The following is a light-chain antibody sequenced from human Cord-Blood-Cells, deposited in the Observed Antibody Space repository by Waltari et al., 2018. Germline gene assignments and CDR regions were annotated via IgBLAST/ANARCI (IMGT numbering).Light chain of an antibody. CDR3: QQYNNWPPMIT. V-gene: IGKV3-15*01. Sequence: EIVMTQSPATLSVSPGERATLSCRASQSVSSNLAWYQQKPGQAPRLLIYGASTRATGIPARFSGSGSGTEFNLTFSSLQSEDFAVYYCQQYNNWPPMITFGQGTRLEIK. J-gene: IGKJ5*01. CDR2: GAS. CDR1: QSVSSN.